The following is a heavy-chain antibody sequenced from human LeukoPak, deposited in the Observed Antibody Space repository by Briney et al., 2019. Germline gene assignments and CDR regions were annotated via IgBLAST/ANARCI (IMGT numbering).Heavy chain of an antibody. J-gene: IGHJ4*02. CDR3: AKSGLNRFDY. Sequence: GGSLRLSCAASEFTFSTYSMNWVRQAPGKGLEWVSSISSGSTYIYYADSVKGRFTISRDNSKNTLYLQMNSLRAEDTAVYYCAKSGLNRFDYWGQGTLVTVSS. CDR2: ISSGSTYI. CDR1: EFTFSTYS. V-gene: IGHV3-21*04. D-gene: IGHD2-15*01.